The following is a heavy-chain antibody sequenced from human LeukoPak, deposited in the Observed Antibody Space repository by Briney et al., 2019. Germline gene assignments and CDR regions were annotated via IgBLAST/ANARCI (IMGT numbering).Heavy chain of an antibody. D-gene: IGHD3-22*01. J-gene: IGHJ4*02. V-gene: IGHV3-23*01. CDR3: AKDLYRRSVYDSSGYYYPFDY. CDR2: ISGSGGST. CDR1: GFTFSSYA. Sequence: GGSLRLSCAASGFTFSSYAMSWVRQAPGKGLEWVSAISGSGGSTYYADSVKGRFTISRDNFKNTLYLQMNSLRAEDTAVYYCAKDLYRRSVYDSSGYYYPFDYWGQGTLVTVSS.